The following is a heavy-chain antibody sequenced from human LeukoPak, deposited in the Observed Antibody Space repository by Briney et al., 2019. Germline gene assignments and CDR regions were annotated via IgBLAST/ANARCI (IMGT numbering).Heavy chain of an antibody. CDR1: GFTFSSYA. Sequence: GGSLRLSCAASGFTFSSYAMHWVRQAPGKGLEWVAVISYDGSNKYYADSVKGRFTISRDNSKNTLYLQMDSLRAEDTAVYYCARDRSGGDYNFDYWGQGTLVTVSS. D-gene: IGHD2-21*02. CDR2: ISYDGSNK. CDR3: ARDRSGGDYNFDY. V-gene: IGHV3-30-3*01. J-gene: IGHJ4*02.